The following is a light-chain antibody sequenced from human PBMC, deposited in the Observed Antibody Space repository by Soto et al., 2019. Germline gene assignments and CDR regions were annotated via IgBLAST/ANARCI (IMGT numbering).Light chain of an antibody. CDR3: QQYNSYSWT. CDR1: QDINNF. J-gene: IGKJ1*01. CDR2: AAS. Sequence: DIQMTQSPSAMSASVGDRVTITCRASQDINNFLAWFQQKPGKAPKRLIYAASSLESGVPSRFSGSGSGTEFTLTISSLQPDDFATYYCQQYNSYSWTFGQGTKVDIK. V-gene: IGKV1-17*03.